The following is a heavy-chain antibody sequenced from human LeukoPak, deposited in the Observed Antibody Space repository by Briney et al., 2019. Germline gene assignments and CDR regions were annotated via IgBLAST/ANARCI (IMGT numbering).Heavy chain of an antibody. D-gene: IGHD6-19*01. CDR2: ISSSSSYI. CDR1: AFTFSSYS. V-gene: IGHV3-21*01. CDR3: ARDLRYSSGWSASGMDV. J-gene: IGHJ6*03. Sequence: PGGSLRLSCAASAFTFSSYSMTWVRQAPGKGLEWVSSISSSSSYIYYADSVKGRFTISRDNAKNSLYLKMNSLRAEDTAVYYCARDLRYSSGWSASGMDVWGKGTTVTISS.